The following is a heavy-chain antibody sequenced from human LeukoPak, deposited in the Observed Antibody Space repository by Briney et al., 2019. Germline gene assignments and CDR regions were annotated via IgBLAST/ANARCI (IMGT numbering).Heavy chain of an antibody. J-gene: IGHJ4*02. D-gene: IGHD6-13*01. CDR1: GGSISSGSYY. Sequence: PSETLSLTCTVSGGSISSGSYYWSWIRQPAGKGLEWIGRIYTSGSTNYNPSLKSRVTISVDTSKNQFSLKLSSVTAADTAVYYCARDNPAAERSDYWGQGTLVTVSS. CDR2: IYTSGST. CDR3: ARDNPAAERSDY. V-gene: IGHV4-61*02.